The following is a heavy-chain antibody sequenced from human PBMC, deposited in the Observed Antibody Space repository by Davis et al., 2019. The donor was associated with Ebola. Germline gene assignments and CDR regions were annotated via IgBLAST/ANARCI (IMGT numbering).Heavy chain of an antibody. CDR2: ISSSGSTI. D-gene: IGHD1-20*01. CDR3: ARVYNWGFDF. CDR1: GFTFSDYY. J-gene: IGHJ4*02. Sequence: GESLKISCAASGFTFSDYYMSWIRQAPGKGLEWVSYISSSGSTIYYADSVKGRFTISRDSAKDSLYLHMDSLRDDDTAVYYCARVYNWGFDFWGQGTLVTVSS. V-gene: IGHV3-11*04.